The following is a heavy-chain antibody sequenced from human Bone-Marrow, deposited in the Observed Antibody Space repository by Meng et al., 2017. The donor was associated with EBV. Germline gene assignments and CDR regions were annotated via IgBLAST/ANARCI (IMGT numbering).Heavy chain of an antibody. Sequence: QGQVGQSGAEWKKPGASVTVSCKTSGGTFTSDAISWVRQAPGQGLEWMGGLIPMSGAPNYAQKFQGRITITADESTSTHYMDLSSLRSEDTAVYYCASESGRGYTPDYWGQGTLVTVSS. CDR1: GGTFTSDA. CDR3: ASESGRGYTPDY. D-gene: IGHD3-10*01. CDR2: LIPMSGAP. V-gene: IGHV1-69*01. J-gene: IGHJ4*02.